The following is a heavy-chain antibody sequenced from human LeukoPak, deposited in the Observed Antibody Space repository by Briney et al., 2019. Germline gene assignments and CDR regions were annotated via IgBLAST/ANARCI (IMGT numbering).Heavy chain of an antibody. CDR2: IYYSGST. Sequence: SETLSLTCAVSGYSISSSNWWGWIRQPPGKGLEWIGYIYYSGSTNYNPSLKSRVTMSVDTSKNQFSLKLSSVTAADTAVYYCARRLRMVRYSSSPTSYYFDYWGQGTLVTVSS. J-gene: IGHJ4*02. CDR1: GYSISSSNW. V-gene: IGHV4-28*01. CDR3: ARRLRMVRYSSSPTSYYFDY. D-gene: IGHD6-13*01.